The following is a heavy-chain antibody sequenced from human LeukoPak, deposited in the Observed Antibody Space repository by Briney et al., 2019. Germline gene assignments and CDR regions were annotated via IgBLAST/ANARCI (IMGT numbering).Heavy chain of an antibody. CDR3: ARHRLSTNAFDI. Sequence: GSLLPSCAASGFTFSSDSMNCVRRAPGKGLEWVSSISSSSSYIYYADSVKGRFTISRDNAKNSLYLQMNSLRAEDTAVYYCARHRLSTNAFDIWGQGTMVTVSS. CDR1: GFTFSSDS. D-gene: IGHD2-2*01. V-gene: IGHV3-21*01. J-gene: IGHJ3*02. CDR2: ISSSSSYI.